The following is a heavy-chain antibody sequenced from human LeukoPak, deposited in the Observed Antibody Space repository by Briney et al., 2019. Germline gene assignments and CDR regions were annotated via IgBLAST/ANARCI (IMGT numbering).Heavy chain of an antibody. CDR1: GFTFSSYG. J-gene: IGHJ4*02. Sequence: GGSLRLSCAASGFTFSSYGMHWVRQAPGKGLEWVAFIRYDGSNKYYADSVKGRFTISRDNSKNTLYLQMNSLRAEDTAVYYCATDPPNYSSSGYWGQGTLVTVSS. CDR3: ATDPPNYSSSGY. CDR2: IRYDGSNK. D-gene: IGHD6-6*01. V-gene: IGHV3-30*02.